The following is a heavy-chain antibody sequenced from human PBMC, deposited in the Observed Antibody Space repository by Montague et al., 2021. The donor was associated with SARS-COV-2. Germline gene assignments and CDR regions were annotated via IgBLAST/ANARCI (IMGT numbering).Heavy chain of an antibody. V-gene: IGHV4-34*01. D-gene: IGHD3-10*01. CDR3: ARALFSRRGVYITTYYYSYYMDA. Sequence: SETLSLTCAVYGASLSGSYWTWIRQPPGKGLELIGEVNQSGVTNYNPSLKSRVAISVDTSKNQFSLRLSSVTAADTAVYYCARALFSRRGVYITTYYYSYYMDAWGTGTTVTVSS. CDR1: GASLSGSY. CDR2: VNQSGVT. J-gene: IGHJ6*03.